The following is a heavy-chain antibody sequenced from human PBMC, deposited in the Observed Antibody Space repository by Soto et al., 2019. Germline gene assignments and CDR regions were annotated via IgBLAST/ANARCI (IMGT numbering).Heavy chain of an antibody. CDR2: INTGNGNT. D-gene: IGHD2-2*01. J-gene: IGHJ6*03. CDR1: GYTFTSYA. CDR3: ARVPVVVVPAATAYYYYMDV. V-gene: IGHV1-3*04. Sequence: EASVKMSCKASGYTFTSYAKHLVRQAPGQRLEWMGWINTGNGNTKYSQKFQGRVTITRDTSASTAYMELSSLRSEDTAVYYCARVPVVVVPAATAYYYYMDVWGKGTAVTVSS.